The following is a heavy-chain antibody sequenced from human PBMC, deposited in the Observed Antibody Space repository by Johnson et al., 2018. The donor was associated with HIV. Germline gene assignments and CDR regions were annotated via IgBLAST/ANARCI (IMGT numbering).Heavy chain of an antibody. V-gene: IGHV3-23*04. CDR3: ARDPTTVVAFDAFDI. D-gene: IGHD4-23*01. J-gene: IGHJ3*02. CDR2: ISGSGGST. CDR1: GFSFDSHA. Sequence: EVQLVESGGGLVKPGGSLRLSCAASGFSFDSHAINWVRQAPGKGLQWVSAISGSGGSTYYADSVKGRFTISRDNSKNTLYLQMNSLRAEDTAVYYCARDPTTVVAFDAFDIWGQGTMVTVSS.